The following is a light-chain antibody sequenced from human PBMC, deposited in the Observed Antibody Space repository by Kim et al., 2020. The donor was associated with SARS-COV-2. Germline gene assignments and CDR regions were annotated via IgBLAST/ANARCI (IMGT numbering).Light chain of an antibody. CDR1: SGSIASNF. V-gene: IGLV6-57*03. J-gene: IGLJ3*02. Sequence: GKTVTISCSRHSGSIASNFVQWFQQRPGSAPTTLIYEDNQRPSGVPDRFSGSIDRSSNSASLTISGLKTEDEADYYCQSYDNTNQVFGGGTQLTVL. CDR3: QSYDNTNQV. CDR2: EDN.